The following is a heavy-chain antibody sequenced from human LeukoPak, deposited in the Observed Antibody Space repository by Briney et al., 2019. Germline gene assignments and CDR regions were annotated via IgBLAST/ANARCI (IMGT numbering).Heavy chain of an antibody. V-gene: IGHV3-23*01. D-gene: IGHD2-21*02. CDR2: ISGTGGRT. CDR3: ARATVSRDVVVTAILDY. Sequence: GGSLRLSCAASGFTFSSYAMSWVRQAPGKGLEWVSAISGTGGRTYYADSVKGRFTISRDNSKNTLYLQMNSLRAEDTAVSYCARATVSRDVVVTAILDYWGQGTLVTVSS. J-gene: IGHJ4*02. CDR1: GFTFSSYA.